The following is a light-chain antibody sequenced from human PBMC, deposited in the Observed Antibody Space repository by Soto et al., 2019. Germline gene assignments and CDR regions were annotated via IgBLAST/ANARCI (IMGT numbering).Light chain of an antibody. V-gene: IGKV3-11*01. CDR2: DAS. J-gene: IGKJ5*01. CDR1: ETVSDY. Sequence: EIVLTQSPGTLSLSPGERATLSCRASETVSDYLAWYQQKPGQAPRLLIYDASKRATGIPARFSGYGSGTDFTLSISSLEPEDFAVYFCQQRSNWAITFGQGTRLEIK. CDR3: QQRSNWAIT.